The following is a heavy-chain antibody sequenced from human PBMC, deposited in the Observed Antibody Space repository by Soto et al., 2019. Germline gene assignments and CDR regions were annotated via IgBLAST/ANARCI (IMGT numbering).Heavy chain of an antibody. J-gene: IGHJ5*02. CDR3: ARDAVKSIAAAGNWFDP. D-gene: IGHD6-13*01. CDR2: ISYDGSNK. CDR1: GFTFSSYA. Sequence: GSLRLSCAASGFTFSSYAMHWVRQAPGKGLEWVAVISYDGSNKYYADSVKGRFTISRDNSKNTLYLQMNSLRAEDTAVYYCARDAVKSIAAAGNWFDPWGQGTLVTVSS. V-gene: IGHV3-30-3*01.